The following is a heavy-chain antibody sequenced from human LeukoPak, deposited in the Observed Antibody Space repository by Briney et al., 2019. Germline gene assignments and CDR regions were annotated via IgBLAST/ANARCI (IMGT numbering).Heavy chain of an antibody. J-gene: IGHJ6*02. V-gene: IGHV3-48*02. D-gene: IGHD3-10*01. CDR1: GFRFSGYS. CDR3: ARHNRARLYAMDV. Sequence: PGGSLRVSCAASGFRFSGYSMNWVRQAPGKGLEWVSYITSSGTTIYYADSVKGRFTISRDNAKNSLYLQMNSLRDEDTAVYYCARHNRARLYAMDVWGQGTTVTVSS. CDR2: ITSSGTTI.